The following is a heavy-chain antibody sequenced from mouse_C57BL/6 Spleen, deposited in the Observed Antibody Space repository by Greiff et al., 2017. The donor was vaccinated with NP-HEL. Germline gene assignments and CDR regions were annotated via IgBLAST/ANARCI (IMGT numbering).Heavy chain of an antibody. Sequence: EXQLQESGPELVKPGASVKMSCKASGYTFTDYNMHWVKQSHGKSLEWIGYINPNNGGTSYNQKFKGKATLTVNKSSSTAYMELRSLTSEDSAVYYCARGREWYQAYYFDYWGQGTTLTVSS. V-gene: IGHV1-22*01. CDR3: ARGREWYQAYYFDY. CDR2: INPNNGGT. D-gene: IGHD2-1*01. J-gene: IGHJ2*01. CDR1: GYTFTDYN.